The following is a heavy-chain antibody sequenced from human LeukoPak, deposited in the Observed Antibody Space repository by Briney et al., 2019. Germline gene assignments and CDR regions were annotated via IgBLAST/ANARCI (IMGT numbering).Heavy chain of an antibody. CDR3: ARVRRITMIVVVTKYYFDY. Sequence: PSETLSLTCAVYGGSFSGYYWSWIRQPPGKGLEWIGEINHSGSTNYNPSLKSRVTISVDTSKNQFSLKLSSVTAADTAVYYCARVRRITMIVVVTKYYFDYWGQGTLVTVSS. D-gene: IGHD3-22*01. J-gene: IGHJ4*02. CDR1: GGSFSGYY. CDR2: INHSGST. V-gene: IGHV4-34*01.